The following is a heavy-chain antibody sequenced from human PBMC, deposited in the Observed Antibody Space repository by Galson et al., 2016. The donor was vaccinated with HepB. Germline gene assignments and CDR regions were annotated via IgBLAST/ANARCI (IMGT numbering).Heavy chain of an antibody. Sequence: SLRLSCAGSGFIFSKAWMSWVRQAPGKGLEWVGRIKTKREGGTTDYAAPVNGRFTISRDDSKNTLSLQMSSLKIEDAGVYFCTTVASFFDSRNYYYGVIDSWGQGTLVTVSS. D-gene: IGHD3-22*01. CDR1: GFIFSKAW. CDR2: IKTKREGGTT. CDR3: TTVASFFDSRNYYYGVIDS. V-gene: IGHV3-15*01. J-gene: IGHJ4*02.